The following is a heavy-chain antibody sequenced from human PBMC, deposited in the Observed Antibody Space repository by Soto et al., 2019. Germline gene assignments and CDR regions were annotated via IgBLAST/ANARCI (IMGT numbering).Heavy chain of an antibody. CDR1: GYTFTGYG. V-gene: IGHV1-18*01. D-gene: IGHD2-15*01. Sequence: GASVKVSCKASGYTFTGYGISWVRQAPGQGLEWMGWISAYNGNTNYAQKLQGRVTMTTDTSTSTAYMELRSLRSDDTAVYYCARDLSVAATPQTLNGYWGQGTLVTVSS. CDR3: ARDLSVAATPQTLNGY. CDR2: ISAYNGNT. J-gene: IGHJ4*02.